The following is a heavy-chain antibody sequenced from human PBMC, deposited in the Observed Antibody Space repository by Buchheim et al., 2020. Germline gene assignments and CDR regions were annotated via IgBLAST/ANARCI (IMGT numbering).Heavy chain of an antibody. V-gene: IGHV3-33*01. J-gene: IGHJ4*02. CDR1: GIIFSRSG. CDR2: IWSDGSNK. CDR3: GRERGVRDIDN. Sequence: QVQLVESGGGVVQPGMSLRLSCAVSGIIFSRSGMHWVRQAPGKGLEWVAMIWSDGSNKYYGDSVKGRFTISRDNSENTLYLQMDSLRAEDTAVYYCGRERGVRDIDNWGQGTL. D-gene: IGHD2-15*01.